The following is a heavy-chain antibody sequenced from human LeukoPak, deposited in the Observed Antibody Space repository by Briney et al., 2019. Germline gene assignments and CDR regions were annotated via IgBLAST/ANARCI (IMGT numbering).Heavy chain of an antibody. CDR2: INSDGSST. Sequence: PGGSLRLSCVASGFTFRSYWMHWVRQAPGKGLVWVSRINSDGSSTSYADSVKGRFTISRDNAKNTLYLQMNSLRAEDTAVYYCARDEGSSWQRFDPWGQGTLVTVSS. V-gene: IGHV3-74*01. CDR1: GFTFRSYW. D-gene: IGHD6-13*01. CDR3: ARDEGSSWQRFDP. J-gene: IGHJ5*02.